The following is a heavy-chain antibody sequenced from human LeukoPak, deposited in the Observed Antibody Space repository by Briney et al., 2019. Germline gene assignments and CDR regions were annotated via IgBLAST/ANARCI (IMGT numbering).Heavy chain of an antibody. V-gene: IGHV1-69*13. CDR1: GGTFSSYA. D-gene: IGHD3-22*01. CDR3: AVPAFMIVAGNAFDI. J-gene: IGHJ3*02. Sequence: SVKVSCKASGGTFSSYAISWVRQAPGQGLEWMGGIIPIFGTANYAQKFQGRVTITADESTSTAYMELSSLRSEDTAVYYCAVPAFMIVAGNAFDIWGQGTMVTVSS. CDR2: IIPIFGTA.